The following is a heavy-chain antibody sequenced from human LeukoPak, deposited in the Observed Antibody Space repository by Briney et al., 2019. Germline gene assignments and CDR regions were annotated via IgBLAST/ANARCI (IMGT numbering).Heavy chain of an antibody. D-gene: IGHD3-3*01. CDR2: ISSSGSTI. CDR1: GFTFSDYY. Sequence: PGGSLRLSCAASGFTFSDYYMSWIRQAPGKGLEWVSYISSSGSTIYYADSVKGRFAISRDNAKNSLYLQMNSLRAEGTAVYYCAREVFGVVIAIDYWGQGTLVTVSS. V-gene: IGHV3-11*01. CDR3: AREVFGVVIAIDY. J-gene: IGHJ4*02.